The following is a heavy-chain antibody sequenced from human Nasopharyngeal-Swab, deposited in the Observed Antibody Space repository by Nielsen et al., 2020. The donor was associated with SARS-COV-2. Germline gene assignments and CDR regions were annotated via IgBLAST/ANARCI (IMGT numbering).Heavy chain of an antibody. CDR2: IRSKANSYAT. Sequence: WIRQPTGKGLEWVGRIRSKANSYATAYAASVKGRFTISRDDSKNTAYLQMNSLKTEDTAVYYCTSRYSYGLWGQGTLVTVSS. J-gene: IGHJ4*02. V-gene: IGHV3-73*01. CDR3: TSRYSYGL. D-gene: IGHD5-18*01.